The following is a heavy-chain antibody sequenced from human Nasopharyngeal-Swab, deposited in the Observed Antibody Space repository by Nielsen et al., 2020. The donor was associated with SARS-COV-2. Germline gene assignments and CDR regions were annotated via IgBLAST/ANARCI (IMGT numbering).Heavy chain of an antibody. CDR2: ISGSGGST. CDR3: VKDRGY. Sequence: WIRQPPGKGLEWVSAISGSGGSTYYADSVKGRFTISRDNSKNTLYLQMSSLRAEDTAVYYCVKDRGYWGQGTLVTVSS. V-gene: IGHV3-64D*06. J-gene: IGHJ4*02.